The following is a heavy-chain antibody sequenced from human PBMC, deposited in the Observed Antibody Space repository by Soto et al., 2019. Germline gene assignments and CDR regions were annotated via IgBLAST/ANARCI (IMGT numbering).Heavy chain of an antibody. CDR1: GGTFSSYA. CDR2: IIPIFGTA. Sequence: SVKVSCKASGGTFSSYAISWVRQAPGQGLEWMGGIIPIFGTANYAQKFQGRVTITADESTSTAYMEPSSLRSEDTAVYYCANAYYYDSSGYWSTVGFDYWGQGTLVTVSS. D-gene: IGHD3-22*01. CDR3: ANAYYYDSSGYWSTVGFDY. J-gene: IGHJ4*02. V-gene: IGHV1-69*13.